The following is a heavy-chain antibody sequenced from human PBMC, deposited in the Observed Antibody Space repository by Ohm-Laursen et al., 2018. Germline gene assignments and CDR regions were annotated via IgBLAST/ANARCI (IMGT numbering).Heavy chain of an antibody. CDR2: IYYSGST. V-gene: IGHV4-31*03. CDR3: ARMRGGPLQIDY. CDR1: GGSISSGGYY. J-gene: IGHJ4*02. D-gene: IGHD3-10*01. Sequence: TLSLTCTVSGGSISSGGYYWSWIRQHPGKGLEWIGYIYYSGSTYYNPSLKSRVTISVDTSKNQFSLKLSSVTAADTAVYYCARMRGGPLQIDYWGQGTLVTVSS.